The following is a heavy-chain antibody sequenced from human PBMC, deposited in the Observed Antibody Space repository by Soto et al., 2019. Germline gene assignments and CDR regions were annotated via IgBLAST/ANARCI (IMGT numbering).Heavy chain of an antibody. CDR3: ARGGVGGVIINHYYGMDV. Sequence: ASVKVSCKASGYTFTSYGISWVRQAPGQGLEWMGWIRAYNGNTNYAQKLQGRVTMTTDTSTSTAYMELSSLRSEDTAVYYCARGGVGGVIINHYYGMDVGGQGTTVTVSS. CDR2: IRAYNGNT. J-gene: IGHJ6*02. D-gene: IGHD3-10*01. CDR1: GYTFTSYG. V-gene: IGHV1-18*01.